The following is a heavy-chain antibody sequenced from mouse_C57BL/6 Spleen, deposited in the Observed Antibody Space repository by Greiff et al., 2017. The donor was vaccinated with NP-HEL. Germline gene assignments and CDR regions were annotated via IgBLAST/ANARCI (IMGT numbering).Heavy chain of an antibody. CDR3: ARDRDYGSSWWYFDV. CDR2: ISDGGSYT. D-gene: IGHD1-1*01. CDR1: GFTFSSYA. Sequence: DVMLVESGGGLVKPGGSLKLSCAASGFTFSSYAMSWVRQTPEKRLEWVATISDGGSYTYYPDNVKGRFTISRDNAKNNLYLQMSHLKSEDTAMYYCARDRDYGSSWWYFDVWGTGTTVTVSS. J-gene: IGHJ1*03. V-gene: IGHV5-4*01.